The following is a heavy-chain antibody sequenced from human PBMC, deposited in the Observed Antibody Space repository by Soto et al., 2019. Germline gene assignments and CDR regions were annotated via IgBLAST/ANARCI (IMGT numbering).Heavy chain of an antibody. CDR1: GFTFSSYA. J-gene: IGHJ6*03. Sequence: GGSLRLSCAASGFTFSSYAMSWVRQAPGKGLEWVSAISGSGGSTYYADSVKGRFTISRDNSKNTLYLQMNSLRAEDTAVYYCAKDQSGILWFGELYSPNMDVWGKGTTVTVSS. CDR2: ISGSGGST. D-gene: IGHD3-10*01. CDR3: AKDQSGILWFGELYSPNMDV. V-gene: IGHV3-23*01.